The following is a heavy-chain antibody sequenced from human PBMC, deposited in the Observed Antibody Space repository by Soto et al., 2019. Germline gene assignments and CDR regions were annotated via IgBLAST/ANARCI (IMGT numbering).Heavy chain of an antibody. CDR1: GLTFSNAW. D-gene: IGHD5-12*01. CDR3: HKGTSAYSGYERGY. CDR2: IKSKTDGGTI. V-gene: IGHV3-15*01. J-gene: IGHJ4*02. Sequence: EVQLVESGGGLVKPGGSLRLSCAASGLTFSNAWMSWVRQAPGKGLEWVGRIKSKTDGGTIDYAAPVQGRFTISRDDSKDTLYLQMNSLKMEDTAVYYCHKGTSAYSGYERGYWGQGTLVTVSS.